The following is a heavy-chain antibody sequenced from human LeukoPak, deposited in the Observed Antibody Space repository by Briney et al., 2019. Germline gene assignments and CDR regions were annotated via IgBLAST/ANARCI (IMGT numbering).Heavy chain of an antibody. Sequence: ASVTVSCKASGYTFTSYDINWVRQATGQGLESMAWMNPTSGNTGYAQKFQGRVTMTRNTSISTAYMELSSLRSEDTAVYYCARGGRDGYNRHNWFDPWGQGTLVTVSS. D-gene: IGHD5-24*01. V-gene: IGHV1-8*01. CDR3: ARGGRDGYNRHNWFDP. CDR2: MNPTSGNT. CDR1: GYTFTSYD. J-gene: IGHJ5*02.